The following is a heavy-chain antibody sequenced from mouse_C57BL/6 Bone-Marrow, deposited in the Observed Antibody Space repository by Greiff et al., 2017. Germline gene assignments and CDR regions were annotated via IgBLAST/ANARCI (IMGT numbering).Heavy chain of an antibody. CDR1: GYTFTSYW. Sequence: QVQLQQPGAELVKPGASVKMSCKASGYTFTSYWITWVKQRPGQGLEWIGDIYPGSGSTNYNEKFKSKATLTVDTSSSKAYMQLSSLTSEDSAVYYCANDGYYADYCDYWGQGTTLTGSS. V-gene: IGHV1-55*01. CDR3: ANDGYYADYCDY. J-gene: IGHJ2*01. CDR2: IYPGSGST. D-gene: IGHD2-3*01.